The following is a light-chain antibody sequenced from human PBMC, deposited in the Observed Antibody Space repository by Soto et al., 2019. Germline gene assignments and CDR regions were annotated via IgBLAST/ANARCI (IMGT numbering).Light chain of an antibody. V-gene: IGKV4-1*01. J-gene: IGKJ1*01. Sequence: DIVMTQSPDSLAVSLGERATINCKSSQSVLYSSSNKNYLAWYQQKPEQPPKLLIYWASTRESGVPDRFSGSGSGTDFTLTISILQAEDVAVYYCQQYCSSPWTFGQGTKVEIK. CDR2: WAS. CDR1: QSVLYSSSNKNY. CDR3: QQYCSSPWT.